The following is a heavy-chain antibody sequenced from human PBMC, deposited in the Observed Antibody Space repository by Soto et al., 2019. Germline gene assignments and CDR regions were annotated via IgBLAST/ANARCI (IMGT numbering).Heavy chain of an antibody. Sequence: PGGSLRLSCAASGFTLSSYAMNWVRQAPGKGLEWVSGITGSGGSTYYADSVKGRFTISRDNSKNTLYLQMNSLRVEDTAVHYCAKGYAAGWKVPANWGQGTLVTVSS. CDR2: ITGSGGST. J-gene: IGHJ4*02. CDR1: GFTLSSYA. D-gene: IGHD6-19*01. V-gene: IGHV3-23*01. CDR3: AKGYAAGWKVPAN.